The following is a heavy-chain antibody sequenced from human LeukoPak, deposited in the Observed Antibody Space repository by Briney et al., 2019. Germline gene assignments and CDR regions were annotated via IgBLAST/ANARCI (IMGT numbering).Heavy chain of an antibody. J-gene: IGHJ3*02. CDR2: IYYSGST. V-gene: IGHV4-59*08. CDR1: GGSFSTYY. Sequence: SETLSLTCSVSGGSFSTYYWSWIRQPPGKGLEWIGYIYYSGSTDYNPSLKSRVTILVDTSKNQFSLKLSSATAADTALYYCARHSSYYYYLDIWGQGTIVTVSS. CDR3: ARHSSYYYYLDI. D-gene: IGHD3-22*01.